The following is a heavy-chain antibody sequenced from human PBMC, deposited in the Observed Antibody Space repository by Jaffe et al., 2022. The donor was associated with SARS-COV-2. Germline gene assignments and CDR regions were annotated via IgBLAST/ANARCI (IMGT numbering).Heavy chain of an antibody. CDR2: ISGRGGGT. Sequence: EVQLLESGGGLVQPGGSLRLSCAASGFTFSTYTMTWVRQAPGRGLEWVSDISGRGGGTYFADSVKGRFTVSRDDSKNTLHLQMNSLRAEDTAIYYCAKAAYGVDVWGQGTTVTVSS. V-gene: IGHV3-23*01. J-gene: IGHJ6*02. CDR3: AKAAYGVDV. CDR1: GFTFSTYT.